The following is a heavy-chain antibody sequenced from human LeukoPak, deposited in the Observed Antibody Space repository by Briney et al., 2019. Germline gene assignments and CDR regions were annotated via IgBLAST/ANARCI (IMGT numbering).Heavy chain of an antibody. CDR1: GFTFSSYE. D-gene: IGHD2-15*01. CDR3: ARRYCSGGSCYYFDY. Sequence: GGSLRLSCAASGFTFSSYEMNWVRQAPGKGLEWVSSISSSSSYIYYADSVKGRFTISRDNAKNSLYLQMNSLRAEDTAVYYCARRYCSGGSCYYFDYWDQGTLVTVSS. J-gene: IGHJ4*02. V-gene: IGHV3-21*01. CDR2: ISSSSSYI.